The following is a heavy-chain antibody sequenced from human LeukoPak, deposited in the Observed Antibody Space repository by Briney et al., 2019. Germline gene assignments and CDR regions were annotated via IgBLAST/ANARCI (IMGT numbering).Heavy chain of an antibody. Sequence: ASVKVSCKASGYTFTSYAMHWVRQAPGQRLEWMGWINAGNGNTEYSQKFQGRVTITRDTSASTAYMELSSLRSEDTAVYYCARDRSRDYFLEHWGHGTLVTVSS. D-gene: IGHD4-17*01. V-gene: IGHV1-3*01. CDR1: GYTFTSYA. CDR2: INAGNGNT. J-gene: IGHJ4*01. CDR3: ARDRSRDYFLEH.